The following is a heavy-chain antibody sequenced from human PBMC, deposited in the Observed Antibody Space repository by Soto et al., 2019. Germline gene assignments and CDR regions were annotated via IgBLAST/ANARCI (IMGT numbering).Heavy chain of an antibody. D-gene: IGHD2-21*01. V-gene: IGHV1-2*02. CDR2: INPKIGEV. J-gene: IGHJ4*02. CDR1: GYTFTGYY. Sequence: QVQLVQSGAEVKRPGASVKVSCKGSGYTFTGYYLHWVRQAPGQGLEWMGWINPKIGEVKYAQNFQGRVTMTSDPSISTVYMELSRLRSDDTAVYYCVTMVIDVPTVVPSDYWGQGTLVTVSS. CDR3: VTMVIDVPTVVPSDY.